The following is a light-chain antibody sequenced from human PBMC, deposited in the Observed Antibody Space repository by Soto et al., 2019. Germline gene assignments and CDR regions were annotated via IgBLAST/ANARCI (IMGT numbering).Light chain of an antibody. V-gene: IGKV3-11*01. CDR3: QQRVNWPPLT. CDR2: DAS. Sequence: EVVMTQSPASLSLSPGERATLSCRASQSISSYLAWYQQKPGQAPRLLIYDASNRATGIPARFSGSGSGTDFTLTISSLEPGDFAVYYCQQRVNWPPLTFGGGTKVEI. CDR1: QSISSY. J-gene: IGKJ4*01.